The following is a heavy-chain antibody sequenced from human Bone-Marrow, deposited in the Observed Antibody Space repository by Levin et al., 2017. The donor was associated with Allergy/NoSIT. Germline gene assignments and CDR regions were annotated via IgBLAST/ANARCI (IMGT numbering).Heavy chain of an antibody. J-gene: IGHJ4*02. D-gene: IGHD2/OR15-2a*01. Sequence: SQTLSLTCDVSGDSINDFYWSWIRQPPGKGLEWIGFIYGSGSTNYNPSLKTRVTISVDTSKNQFSLKLMSVTAADTAVYYCARRNNIGYFDFWGQGTLVTVSS. V-gene: IGHV4-59*08. CDR1: GDSINDFY. CDR2: IYGSGST. CDR3: ARRNNIGYFDF.